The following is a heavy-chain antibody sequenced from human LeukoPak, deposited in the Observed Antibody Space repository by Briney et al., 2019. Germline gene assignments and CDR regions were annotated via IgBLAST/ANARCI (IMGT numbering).Heavy chain of an antibody. Sequence: SETLSLTCAVYGGSFSGYYWSWIRHPPGKGLEGIGEINHSGSTNYNPPLKSRVTISVDTSQNQFSLKLSSVTAADTAVYYCARGRKYYVWGSSVFDYWGQGTLVTVSS. J-gene: IGHJ4*02. D-gene: IGHD3-16*01. CDR1: GGSFSGYY. V-gene: IGHV4-34*01. CDR2: INHSGST. CDR3: ARGRKYYVWGSSVFDY.